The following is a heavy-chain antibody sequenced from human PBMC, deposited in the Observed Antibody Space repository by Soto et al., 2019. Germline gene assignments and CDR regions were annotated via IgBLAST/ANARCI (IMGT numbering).Heavy chain of an antibody. J-gene: IGHJ4*02. D-gene: IGHD1-26*01. CDR1: GXSFSNYA. CDR2: IWYDGSNK. V-gene: IGHV3-33*01. Sequence: GSLRLSCAASGXSFSNYAMDWVRRAPGKGLEWGAVIWYDGSNKYYADSVEGRFTISKDNSQTTVHLQMNSLRAEDSAVYYCTRDPYGGSRYYFDSWGQGTLVTVSS. CDR3: TRDPYGGSRYYFDS.